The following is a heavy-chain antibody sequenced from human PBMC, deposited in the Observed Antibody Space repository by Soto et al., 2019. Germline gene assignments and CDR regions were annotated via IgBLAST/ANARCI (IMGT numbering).Heavy chain of an antibody. J-gene: IGHJ5*02. CDR3: ARQVHDFSGPATYYIDT. CDR1: GGSFSGYY. Sequence: SETLSLTCAVYGGSFSGYYWSRTRQRPGKGLEWIGGINHRGSTNYNPSLKSRVTISVDTSKSQFSLNLTSVTAADTAVYYCARQVHDFSGPATYYIDTRGQGTLLPVSS. V-gene: IGHV4-34*01. D-gene: IGHD3-10*01. CDR2: INHRGST.